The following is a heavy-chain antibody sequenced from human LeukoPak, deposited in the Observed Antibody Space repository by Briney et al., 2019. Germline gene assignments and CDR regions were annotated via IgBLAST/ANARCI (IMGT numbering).Heavy chain of an antibody. CDR1: GGSISSSTTY. D-gene: IGHD3-16*01. CDR3: ARQGTYYDKIYYFDY. V-gene: IGHV4-39*01. CDR2: IFYSGRT. J-gene: IGHJ4*02. Sequence: SQTLSLTCTVSGGSISSSTTYWGWIRQPPGKGLEWIASIFYSGRTWNNPSLKSRVTISVDTSKNQFSLKVSAVTAADTAVYYCARQGTYYDKIYYFDYWGQGTLVTVSS.